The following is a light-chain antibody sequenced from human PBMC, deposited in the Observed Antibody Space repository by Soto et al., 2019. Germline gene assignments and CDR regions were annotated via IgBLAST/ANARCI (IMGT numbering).Light chain of an antibody. CDR2: DVS. Sequence: QSALTQPRSVSGSPGQSVTISCTGTSSDVGGYNYVSWHQQHPGKAPKLMIYDVSERPSGVPDRFSASKSANTASLTISGLQAEDEADYYCCSYAGSYTYVFGTGTKLTVL. J-gene: IGLJ1*01. CDR3: CSYAGSYTYV. V-gene: IGLV2-11*01. CDR1: SSDVGGYNY.